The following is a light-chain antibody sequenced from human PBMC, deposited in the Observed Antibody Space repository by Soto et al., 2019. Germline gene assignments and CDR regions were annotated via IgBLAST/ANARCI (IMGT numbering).Light chain of an antibody. Sequence: QSALTQPASVSGSPGQSITISCTGTSSDVGGYNYVSWYQQHPGKAPKLMIYEVSNQPSGVSNRFSGSKSGNTASLTISGLQAEDEADYYCSSYTSSSTLLYVFGTGTKVTVL. CDR1: SSDVGGYNY. J-gene: IGLJ1*01. CDR2: EVS. V-gene: IGLV2-14*01. CDR3: SSYTSSSTLLYV.